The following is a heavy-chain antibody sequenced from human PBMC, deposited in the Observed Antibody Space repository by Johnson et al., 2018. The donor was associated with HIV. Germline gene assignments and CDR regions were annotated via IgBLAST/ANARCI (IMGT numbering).Heavy chain of an antibody. CDR3: ARLIGYDSSGKAFDM. Sequence: QMQLVESGGGVVQPGRSLRLSCAASGFTFSSYGMHWVRQAPGKGLEWVAVISYDGSNKYYADSVKGRFPISRDNSKNTLYLQMNSLRAEDTALYYCARLIGYDSSGKAFDMWGQGTMVIVS. V-gene: IGHV3-30*03. J-gene: IGHJ3*02. CDR1: GFTFSSYG. CDR2: ISYDGSNK. D-gene: IGHD3-22*01.